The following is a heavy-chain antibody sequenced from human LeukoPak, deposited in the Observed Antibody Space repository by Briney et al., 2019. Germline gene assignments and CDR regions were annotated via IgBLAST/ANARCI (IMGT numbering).Heavy chain of an antibody. CDR1: GFTFSSYD. J-gene: IGHJ5*02. V-gene: IGHV3-13*01. CDR3: ARGSRSIAAEYWFDP. Sequence: AGGSLRLSCAASGFTFSSYDMHWVRQATRKGLEWVSAIGTAGDTYYPGSVKGRFTISRENAKNSLYLQMNSLRAGDTAVYYCARGSRSIAAEYWFDPWGQGTLVTVSS. D-gene: IGHD6-13*01. CDR2: IGTAGDT.